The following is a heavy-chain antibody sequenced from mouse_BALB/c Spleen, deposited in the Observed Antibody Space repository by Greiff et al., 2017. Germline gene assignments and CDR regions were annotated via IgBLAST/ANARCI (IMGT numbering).Heavy chain of an antibody. CDR3: ARRGPGAMDY. J-gene: IGHJ4*01. Sequence: QVQLQQSGAELVRPGTSVKVSCKASGYAFTNYLIEWVKQRPGQGLEWIGVINPGSGGTNYNEKFKGKATLTADKSSSTAYMQLSSLTSDDSAVYFCARRGPGAMDYWGQGTSVTVSS. CDR2: INPGSGGT. V-gene: IGHV1-54*01. CDR1: GYAFTNYL.